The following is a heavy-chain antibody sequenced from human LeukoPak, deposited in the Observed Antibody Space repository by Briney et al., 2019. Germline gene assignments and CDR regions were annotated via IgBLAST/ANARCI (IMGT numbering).Heavy chain of an antibody. J-gene: IGHJ4*02. V-gene: IGHV3-33*01. D-gene: IGHD5-12*01. Sequence: PGGSLRLSCAASGFTFSSYAMHWVRQAPGKGLEWVAVIWYDGSNKYYPDSVKGRFTISRDNSKNTLYLQMNSLRAEDTAVYYCAGGAADIVANIDSWGQGTLVTVSS. CDR1: GFTFSSYA. CDR3: AGGAADIVANIDS. CDR2: IWYDGSNK.